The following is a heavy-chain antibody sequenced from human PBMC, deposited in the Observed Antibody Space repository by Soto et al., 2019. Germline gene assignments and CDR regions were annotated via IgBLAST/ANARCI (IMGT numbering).Heavy chain of an antibody. D-gene: IGHD3-3*01. CDR2: AYYRSKWLY. V-gene: IGHV6-1*01. CDR1: GDRVSSNSAA. CDR3: ANGRCYTGSCFFDY. Sequence: SQTLSLTCAISGDRVSSNSAAWNWIRQSPSRGLEWLGRAYYRSKWLYDYAVSVKSRITINPDTSKNQFSLQLNSVTPDDTAVYYCANGRCYTGSCFFDYWGQGMLVTVSS. J-gene: IGHJ4*02.